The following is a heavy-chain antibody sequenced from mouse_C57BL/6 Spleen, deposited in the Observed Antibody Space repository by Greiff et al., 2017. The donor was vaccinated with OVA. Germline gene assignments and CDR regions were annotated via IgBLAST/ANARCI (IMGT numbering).Heavy chain of an antibody. CDR3: AREDGYTWFAY. CDR2: IYPRSGNT. CDR1: GYTFTSYG. D-gene: IGHD2-3*01. V-gene: IGHV1-81*01. Sequence: VPLQQSGAELARPGASVKLSCKASGYTFTSYGISWVKPSTGPGLAWIGEIYPRSGNTYYNEKFKGKATLTADKSSSTAYMELRSLTSEDSAVYFCAREDGYTWFAYWGQGTLVTVSA. J-gene: IGHJ3*01.